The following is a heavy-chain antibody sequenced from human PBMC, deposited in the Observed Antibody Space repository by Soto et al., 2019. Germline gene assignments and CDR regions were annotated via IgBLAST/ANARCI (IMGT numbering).Heavy chain of an antibody. D-gene: IGHD3-10*01. CDR3: VHSPRSTRVMVSLEY. V-gene: IGHV2-5*02. Sequence: QITLKESGTTLVKPTQTLTLTCTFSGFSLSTSGVGVGWIRQPPGKALEWLALIYWDDDKRYSPSLKSRLTTTKHTSNNQVVHTMTNMDPVDTATYNCVHSPRSTRVMVSLEYWGQGTLVTVSS. CDR2: IYWDDDK. CDR1: GFSLSTSGVG. J-gene: IGHJ4*02.